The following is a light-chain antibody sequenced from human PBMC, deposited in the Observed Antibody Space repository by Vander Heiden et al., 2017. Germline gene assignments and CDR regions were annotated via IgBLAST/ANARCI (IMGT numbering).Light chain of an antibody. CDR1: SSYSGRNY. CDR2: ENN. J-gene: IGLJ2*01. CDR3: ATWDTDLTAVV. Sequence: QSVVSQPPSLSAFPAQKVSNSCSGGSSYSGRNYVSWYLHVPGTAPKLLIPENNKRPSGIPDRFSASKSGTSATLGISGLQPGDEADYYCATWDTDLTAVVFGGGTKLTVL. V-gene: IGLV1-51*02.